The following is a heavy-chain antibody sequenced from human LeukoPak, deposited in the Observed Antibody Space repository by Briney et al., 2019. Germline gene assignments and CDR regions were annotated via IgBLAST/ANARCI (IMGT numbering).Heavy chain of an antibody. Sequence: SETLSLTCTVSGGSISDRFWSWIRQPPGKGLEWIAYMYYSGSTNYNPSLKSRVTISVDTSKNQFSLKLSSVTAADTALYYCARHLTEAASGSFDYWGQGTLVTVSS. CDR2: MYYSGST. CDR1: GGSISDRF. CDR3: ARHLTEAASGSFDY. D-gene: IGHD6-13*01. V-gene: IGHV4-59*08. J-gene: IGHJ4*02.